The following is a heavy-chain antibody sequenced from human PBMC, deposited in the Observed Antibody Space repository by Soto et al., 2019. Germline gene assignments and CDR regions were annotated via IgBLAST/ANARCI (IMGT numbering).Heavy chain of an antibody. D-gene: IGHD1-26*01. CDR3: AGSLGVYYGMDV. Sequence: QVQLVQSGAEVKKPGASVKVSCKASGYTFTSYGISWVRQAPGQGLEWMGWISAYNGNTNYAQKLQGRVTMTTETSMSTAYMDLRSLRSDDTAVYYCAGSLGVYYGMDVWGQVTTVTVSS. V-gene: IGHV1-18*01. J-gene: IGHJ6*02. CDR1: GYTFTSYG. CDR2: ISAYNGNT.